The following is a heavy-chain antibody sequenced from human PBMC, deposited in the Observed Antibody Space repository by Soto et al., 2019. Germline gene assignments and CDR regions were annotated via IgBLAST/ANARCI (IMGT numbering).Heavy chain of an antibody. J-gene: IGHJ5*02. CDR1: GGTFSSYT. CDR3: AREQGGDTIFGVVIIHWFDP. Sequence: ASVKVSCKASGGTFSSYTISWVRQAPGQGLEWMGRIIPILGIANYAQKFQGRVTITADKSTSTAYMELSSLRSEDTAVYYCAREQGGDTIFGVVIIHWFDPWGQGTLVTVSS. V-gene: IGHV1-69*04. D-gene: IGHD3-3*01. CDR2: IIPILGIA.